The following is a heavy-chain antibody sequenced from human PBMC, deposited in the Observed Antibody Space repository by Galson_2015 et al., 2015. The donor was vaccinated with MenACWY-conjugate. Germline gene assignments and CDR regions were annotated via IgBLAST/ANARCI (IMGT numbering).Heavy chain of an antibody. J-gene: IGHJ4*02. CDR1: GASISTDY. CDR2: IHYSGST. V-gene: IGHV4-59*01. CDR3: ARWVAVKMIEY. Sequence: ETLSLTCSVSGASISTDYWSWIRQPPGKGLEWIGYIHYSGSTRYNPSLKTRITVSLDTSENQFSLKLSSVTAADTAVYYCARWVAVKMIEYCGQGTLVTVSS. D-gene: IGHD6-19*01.